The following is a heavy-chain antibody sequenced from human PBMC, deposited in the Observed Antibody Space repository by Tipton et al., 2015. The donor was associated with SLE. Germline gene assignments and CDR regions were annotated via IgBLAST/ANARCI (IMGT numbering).Heavy chain of an antibody. CDR1: GDSIRRSSYY. V-gene: IGHV4-39*07. D-gene: IGHD7-27*01. J-gene: IGHJ4*02. CDR3: GRITGDLGIDH. Sequence: TLSLTCFVSGDSIRRSSYYWGWIRQPPGKGLEWIGSIHHSGSTYDNPSFQSRVTISVDTSKNQLSLNLNSVSAADTAVYFCGRITGDLGIDHWGQGTLVNVSS. CDR2: IHHSGST.